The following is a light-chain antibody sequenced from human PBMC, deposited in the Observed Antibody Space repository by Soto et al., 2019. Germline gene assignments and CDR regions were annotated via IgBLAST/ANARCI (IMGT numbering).Light chain of an antibody. CDR2: AAS. CDR1: QGISSW. V-gene: IGKV1D-12*01. Sequence: DLQMIQYPTSVSPSVGDRITITCRASQGISSWLAWYQQKPGKAPKXLIYAASTLRSGVPSRFSGSGSGTEFTLTISSLQSEDAAIYYCQQAYSFPRTFGQGTRLEIK. CDR3: QQAYSFPRT. J-gene: IGKJ5*01.